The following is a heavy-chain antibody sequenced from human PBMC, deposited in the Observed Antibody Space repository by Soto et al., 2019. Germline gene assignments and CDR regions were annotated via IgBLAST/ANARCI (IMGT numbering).Heavy chain of an antibody. D-gene: IGHD4-17*01. CDR1: GFTFSSYG. V-gene: IGHV3-30*03. CDR2: ISYDGSNK. Sequence: GGSLRLSCAASGFTFSSYGMHWVRQAPGKGLEWVAVISYDGSNKYYADSVKGRFTISRDNSKNTLYLQMNSLRAEDTAVYYCASVKTDYGDYRGSYYYYYMDVWGKGTTVTVSS. J-gene: IGHJ6*03. CDR3: ASVKTDYGDYRGSYYYYYMDV.